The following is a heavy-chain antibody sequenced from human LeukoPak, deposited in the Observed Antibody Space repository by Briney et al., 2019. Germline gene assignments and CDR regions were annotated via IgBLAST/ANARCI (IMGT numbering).Heavy chain of an antibody. CDR1: GYTFTSYA. CDR3: ARGGGLVVVPAAMGGRESDFDY. J-gene: IGHJ4*02. D-gene: IGHD2-2*01. V-gene: IGHV1-3*01. Sequence: ASVKVSCKASGYTFTSYAMHWVRQAPGQGLEWMGWINAGNGNTKYSQKFQGRVTITRDTSASTAYMELSSLRSEDTAVYCCARGGGLVVVPAAMGGRESDFDYWGQGTLVTVSS. CDR2: INAGNGNT.